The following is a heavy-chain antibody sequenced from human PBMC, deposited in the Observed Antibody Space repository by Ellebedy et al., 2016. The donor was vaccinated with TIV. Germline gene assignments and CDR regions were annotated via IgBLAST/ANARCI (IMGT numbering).Heavy chain of an antibody. J-gene: IGHJ4*02. CDR1: GVSISSSY. D-gene: IGHD3-3*01. CDR3: ARGAGRVFGGIAD. CDR2: VYYTGDT. Sequence: SETLSLXCTVSGVSISSSYWSWIRQTPGKGLEWIGYVYYTGDTNSNPSLKGRATISLDMSKNQFSLKLASMTAADTAVYYCARGAGRVFGGIADWGQGTLVTVTS. V-gene: IGHV4-59*01.